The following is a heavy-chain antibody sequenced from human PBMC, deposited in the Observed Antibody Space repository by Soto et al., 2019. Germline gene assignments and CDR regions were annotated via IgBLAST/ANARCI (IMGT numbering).Heavy chain of an antibody. CDR1: GYTFTSYD. V-gene: IGHV1-8*01. CDR2: MNPNSANT. D-gene: IGHD2-15*01. CDR3: PLGYCSGRSCRTYSYYGMDV. Sequence: QVQLVQSGAEVKKPGASVKVSCKASGYTFTSYDINWVRQATGQGLEWMGWMNPNSANTVYAQKFQGRVTMTRNTSIITAYMELSNLRSEDTAVYYCPLGYCSGRSCRTYSYYGMDVCGQGTTVTVS. J-gene: IGHJ6*02.